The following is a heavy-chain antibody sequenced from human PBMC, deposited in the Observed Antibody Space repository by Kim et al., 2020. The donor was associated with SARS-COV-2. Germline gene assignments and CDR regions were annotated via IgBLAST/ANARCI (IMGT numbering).Heavy chain of an antibody. CDR1: GFTFDDYS. V-gene: IGHV3-9*01. CDR3: AKGRVVAGTPTPFDY. J-gene: IGHJ4*01. CDR2: ISWNSGSI. Sequence: GGSLRLSCAASGFTFDDYSMHWDRQAPGKGMEWVSGISWNSGSIGYADSVKGRFTISRDNAKNSLYLQMNNLRAEDTALYYCAKGRVVAGTPTPFDYSG. D-gene: IGHD6-19*01.